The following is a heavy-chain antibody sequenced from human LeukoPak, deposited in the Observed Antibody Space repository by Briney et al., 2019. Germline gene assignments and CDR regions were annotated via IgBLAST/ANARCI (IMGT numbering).Heavy chain of an antibody. V-gene: IGHV3-48*04. CDR3: ARGDPGVTMIVVVNRY. CDR1: GFTFSSYS. D-gene: IGHD3-22*01. J-gene: IGHJ4*02. CDR2: ISSSSSTI. Sequence: GGSLRLSCAASGFTFSSYSMNWVRQAPGKGLEWVSYISSSSSTIYYADSVKGRFTISGDNAKNSLYLQMNSLRAEDTAVYYCARGDPGVTMIVVVNRYWGQGTLVTVSS.